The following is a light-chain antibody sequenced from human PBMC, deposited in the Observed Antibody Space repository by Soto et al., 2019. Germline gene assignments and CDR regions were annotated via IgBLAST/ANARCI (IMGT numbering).Light chain of an antibody. CDR3: QQYCSSLLT. CDR2: GAS. J-gene: IGKJ1*01. Sequence: IGVNKCPFTPYACHRERATLSCRASQSCSSYLAWYQQKPGQAPRLLMYGASSRATGTPDRFSGSGSGTDFTLTISRLEPEDFAVYYCQQYCSSLLTFGQGTKVDIK. CDR1: QSCSSY. V-gene: IGKV3-20*01.